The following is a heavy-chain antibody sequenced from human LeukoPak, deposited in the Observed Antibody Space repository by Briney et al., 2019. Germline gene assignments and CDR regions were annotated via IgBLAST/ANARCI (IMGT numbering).Heavy chain of an antibody. D-gene: IGHD6-19*01. Sequence: GGSLRLSCAASGFTFSSYAMSWVRQAPGKGLEWVSAISGSGGSTYYADSVKGRFTISRDNSKNTLYLQMNSLRAEDTAVYYCAKTSSGWYPYYYYYMDGWGKGCTVTISS. CDR2: ISGSGGST. J-gene: IGHJ6*03. CDR1: GFTFSSYA. CDR3: AKTSSGWYPYYYYYMDG. V-gene: IGHV3-23*01.